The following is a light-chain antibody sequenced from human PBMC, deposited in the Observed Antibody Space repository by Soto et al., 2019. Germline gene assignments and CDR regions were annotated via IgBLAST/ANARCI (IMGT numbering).Light chain of an antibody. CDR1: QSISSW. J-gene: IGKJ4*01. Sequence: DIHMTQSPSTLSASIGDRVTITCRASQSISSWLAWYQQKPGKAPKLLIYKASSLESGVPSRLSGSGSGTDFTLAISSLPADDFATYYCQQYKSYSLTFGGGTKVEIK. V-gene: IGKV1-5*03. CDR3: QQYKSYSLT. CDR2: KAS.